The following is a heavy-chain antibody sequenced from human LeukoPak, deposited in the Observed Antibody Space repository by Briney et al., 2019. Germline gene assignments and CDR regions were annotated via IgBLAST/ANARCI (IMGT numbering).Heavy chain of an antibody. D-gene: IGHD3-3*01. V-gene: IGHV1-69*05. CDR2: IIPIFGTA. CDR1: GGTFSSYA. CDR3: AGERGLRFLEWSYDAFDI. J-gene: IGHJ3*02. Sequence: SVKVSCKASGGTFSSYAISWVRQAPGQGLEWMGGIIPIFGTANYAQKFQGRVTITTDESTSTDYMELSSLRSEDTAVYYCAGERGLRFLEWSYDAFDIWGQGTMVTVSS.